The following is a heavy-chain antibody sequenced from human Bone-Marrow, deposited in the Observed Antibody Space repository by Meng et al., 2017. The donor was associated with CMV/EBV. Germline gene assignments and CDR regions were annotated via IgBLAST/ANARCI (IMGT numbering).Heavy chain of an antibody. V-gene: IGHV1-18*01. J-gene: IGHJ5*02. CDR2: ISGFNADT. CDR3: ARVSRVGVPAVIGIGGWFDP. CDR1: GYTFTNYG. Sequence: ASVKVSCKASGYTFTNYGVSWVRQAPGQGFEWLGWISGFNADTNFAQKFRSRVTVTIDTSTNTAYMELRSLRSDDTAVYYCARVSRVGVPAVIGIGGWFDPWGQGTLVTVSS. D-gene: IGHD2-2*01.